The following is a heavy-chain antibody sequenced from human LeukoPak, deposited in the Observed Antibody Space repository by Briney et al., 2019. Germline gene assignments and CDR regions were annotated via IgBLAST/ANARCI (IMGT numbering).Heavy chain of an antibody. Sequence: GGSLRLSCAASGFTFSSYGMHWVRQAPGKGLEWVAVIWYDGSNKYYACYLKGRFTIPRDNFKNTLYLQKNRPGAEDTAVYYCAKGDRYIVVVPAARDPPYYYYGMDVWGQGTTVTVSS. CDR3: AKGDRYIVVVPAARDPPYYYYGMDV. D-gene: IGHD2-2*01. V-gene: IGHV3-33*06. J-gene: IGHJ6*02. CDR2: IWYDGSNK. CDR1: GFTFSSYG.